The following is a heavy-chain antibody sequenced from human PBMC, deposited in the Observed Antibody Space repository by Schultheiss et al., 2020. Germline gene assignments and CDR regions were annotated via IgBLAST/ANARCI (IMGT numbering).Heavy chain of an antibody. CDR3: ANSGLAAAGTRWNDY. J-gene: IGHJ4*02. CDR2: IYYSGST. CDR1: GGSISSSNW. V-gene: IGHV4-4*02. D-gene: IGHD6-13*01. Sequence: SETLSLTCAVSGGSISSSNWWSWVRQPPGKGLEWIGYIYYSGSTYYNPSLKSRVTISVDTSKNQFSLRLSSVTAADTAVYYCANSGLAAAGTRWNDYWGQGTLVTVSS.